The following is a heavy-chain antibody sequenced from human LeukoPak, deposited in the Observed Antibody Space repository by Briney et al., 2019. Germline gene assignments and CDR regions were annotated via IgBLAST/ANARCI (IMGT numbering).Heavy chain of an antibody. Sequence: GGSLRLSCAASGFTFSNYGMSWVRQAPGRRPEWVSSLTDSGGTTYYVDSVKGRFAISRDNSKNTLYLHMNSLRAEDTAVYYCAKKRDAFDIWGQGTVVTVSS. CDR1: GFTFSNYG. CDR3: AKKRDAFDI. CDR2: LTDSGGTT. V-gene: IGHV3-23*01. D-gene: IGHD5-24*01. J-gene: IGHJ3*02.